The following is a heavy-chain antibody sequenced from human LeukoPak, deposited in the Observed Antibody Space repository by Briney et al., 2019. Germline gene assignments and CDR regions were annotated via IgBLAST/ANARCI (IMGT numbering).Heavy chain of an antibody. V-gene: IGHV4-39*01. CDR2: IDYSGST. CDR3: ARHDRSFYYDSSGNFDY. CDR1: GGSISSSSYY. Sequence: SETLSLTCTVSGGSISSSSYYWGWIRQPPGKGLECIGSIDYSGSTYYNPSLKSRVTISVDTSKNQFSRKLSSVTAADTAVYYCARHDRSFYYDSSGNFDYWGQGTLVTVSS. D-gene: IGHD3-22*01. J-gene: IGHJ4*02.